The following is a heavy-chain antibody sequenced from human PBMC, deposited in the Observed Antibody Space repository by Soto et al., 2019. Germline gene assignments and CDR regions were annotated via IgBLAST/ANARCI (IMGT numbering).Heavy chain of an antibody. D-gene: IGHD3-16*01. CDR2: IISVFGTP. J-gene: IGHJ6*02. V-gene: IGHV1-69*06. CDR3: ASGVVFYYDKTAFPKRNHGAMDV. CDR1: GGISRNYA. Sequence: QVQLVQSGAEVKRPGSSVRVSCEASGGISRNYAISWVRQAPGQGLEWVGGIISVFGTPNYAQKFQGRVTITADKSTGTAYMELSSLTSEDTAVYYCASGVVFYYDKTAFPKRNHGAMDVWGQGTTVTVSS.